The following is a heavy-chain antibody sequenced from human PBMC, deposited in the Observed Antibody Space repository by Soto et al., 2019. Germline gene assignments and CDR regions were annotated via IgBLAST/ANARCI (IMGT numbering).Heavy chain of an antibody. J-gene: IGHJ4*02. CDR2: ISAYNGNT. Sequence: QVQLVQSGAEVKKPGASVKVSCKASGYTITSYGFRWGRQATGQGREWMGWISAYNGNTNYTQKIQSRVTMTTDTSTSTAYMELRSMRSADTAVYYCARGSTVETGNYWGQGSMVTVSS. CDR3: ARGSTVETGNY. CDR1: GYTITSYG. V-gene: IGHV1-18*01. D-gene: IGHD5-18*01.